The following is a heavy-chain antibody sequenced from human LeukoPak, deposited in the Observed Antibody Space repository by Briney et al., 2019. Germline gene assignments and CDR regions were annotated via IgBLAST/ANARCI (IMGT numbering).Heavy chain of an antibody. CDR3: AREARGSGRDFDY. D-gene: IGHD1-26*01. Sequence: GGSLRLSCAASGFTFSDFYMSWIRQAPGMGLEWISYIGTRSNPIYYADSVKGRFTISRDDARNSLYLQMNSLRDEDTAVYFCAREARGSGRDFDYWGQGILVTVSS. J-gene: IGHJ4*02. CDR2: IGTRSNPI. CDR1: GFTFSDFY. V-gene: IGHV3-11*01.